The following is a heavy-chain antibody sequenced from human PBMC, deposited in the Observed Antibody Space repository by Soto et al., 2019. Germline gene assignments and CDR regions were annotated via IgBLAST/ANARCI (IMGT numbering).Heavy chain of an antibody. CDR1: GFTFSSYA. CDR2: ISGSGGTI. V-gene: IGHV3-23*01. J-gene: IGHJ3*02. D-gene: IGHD6-19*01. Sequence: EVQLLESGGGFVQPGGSLRLSCAASGFTFSSYAMSWVRQVPGKGLEWVSAISGSGGTIYYADSVKGRFTFSRDNSKDPMYLQMNSLRSEDTAVYYCAKTANGWFSAFDIWGQGTMVTVSS. CDR3: AKTANGWFSAFDI.